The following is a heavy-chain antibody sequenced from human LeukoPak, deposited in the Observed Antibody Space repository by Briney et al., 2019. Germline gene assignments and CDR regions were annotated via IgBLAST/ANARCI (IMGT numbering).Heavy chain of an antibody. D-gene: IGHD6-19*01. CDR3: AREEWLVNFDY. J-gene: IGHJ4*02. Sequence: ASVKVSCKASGYTFTSYYMHWVRQAPGQGLEWMGIINPSGGSTSYAQKFQGRVTMTRDTSTSTVYMELSSLRSDDTAVYYCAREEWLVNFDYWGQGTLVTVSS. CDR2: INPSGGST. CDR1: GYTFTSYY. V-gene: IGHV1-46*01.